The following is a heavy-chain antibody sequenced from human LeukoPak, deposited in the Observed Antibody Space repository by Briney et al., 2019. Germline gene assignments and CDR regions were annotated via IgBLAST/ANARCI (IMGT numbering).Heavy chain of an antibody. CDR1: GYTFIGYY. CDR2: INPNSGGT. V-gene: IGHV1-2*04. Sequence: ASVKVSCKASGYTFIGYYMHWVRQAPGQGLEWMGWINPNSGGTAYVQKFQGWVTMTRDTSISTAFLEVSRLRSDDTAVYYCARDSSPYYHYNMDVWGTGTTVTVSS. J-gene: IGHJ6*03. CDR3: ARDSSPYYHYNMDV. D-gene: IGHD2/OR15-2a*01.